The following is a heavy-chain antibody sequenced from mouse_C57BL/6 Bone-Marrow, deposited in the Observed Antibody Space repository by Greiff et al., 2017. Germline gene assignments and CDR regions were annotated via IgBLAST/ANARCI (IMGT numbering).Heavy chain of an antibody. Sequence: DVQLQESGEGLVKPGGSLKLSCAASGFTFSSYAMSWVRQTPEKRLEWVAYISSGGDYIYYADTVKGRFTISRDNARNTLYLQMSSLKSEDTAMYYCTRGGYSNLHCYWGQGTTLTVSS. V-gene: IGHV5-9-1*02. J-gene: IGHJ2*01. CDR2: ISSGGDYI. CDR3: TRGGYSNLHCY. D-gene: IGHD2-5*01. CDR1: GFTFSSYA.